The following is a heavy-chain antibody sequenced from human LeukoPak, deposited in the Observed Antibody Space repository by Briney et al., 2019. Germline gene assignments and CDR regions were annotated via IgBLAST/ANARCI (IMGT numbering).Heavy chain of an antibody. CDR2: IIPIFGTA. Sequence: ASVKVSCKASGGTFSSYAISWVRQAPGQGLEWMGGIIPIFGTANYAQKFQGRVTIPADESTSRVYVELSSLRSEDTAVYYCARLGYYDFWSALWWFDPWGQGTLVTVSS. CDR3: ARLGYYDFWSALWWFDP. J-gene: IGHJ5*02. D-gene: IGHD3-3*01. V-gene: IGHV1-69*13. CDR1: GGTFSSYA.